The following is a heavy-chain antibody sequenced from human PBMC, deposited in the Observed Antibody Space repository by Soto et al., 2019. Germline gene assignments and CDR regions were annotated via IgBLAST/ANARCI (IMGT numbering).Heavy chain of an antibody. D-gene: IGHD6-19*01. CDR2: ISSSSSYI. CDR1: GFTFSSYS. CDR3: ARDKESSGWYFDY. J-gene: IGHJ4*02. Sequence: GGSLRLSCAASGFTFSSYSMNWVRQAPGKGLEWVSSISSSSSYIYYADSVKGRFTISRDNAKNSLYLQMNSLRAEDTAVYYCARDKESSGWYFDYWGQGTLVTVSS. V-gene: IGHV3-21*01.